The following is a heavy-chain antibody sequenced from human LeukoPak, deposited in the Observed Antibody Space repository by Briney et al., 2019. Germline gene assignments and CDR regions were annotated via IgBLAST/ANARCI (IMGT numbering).Heavy chain of an antibody. D-gene: IGHD6-19*01. CDR3: ARDQWGYSSGWFENY. Sequence: PGGSLRLSCAASGFTFSSYSMHWVRQAPGKGLEWVAVISYDGSNKYYADSVKGRFTISRDNSKNTLYLQMNSLRAEDTAVYYCARDQWGYSSGWFENYWGQGTLVTVSS. V-gene: IGHV3-30-3*01. CDR2: ISYDGSNK. J-gene: IGHJ4*02. CDR1: GFTFSSYS.